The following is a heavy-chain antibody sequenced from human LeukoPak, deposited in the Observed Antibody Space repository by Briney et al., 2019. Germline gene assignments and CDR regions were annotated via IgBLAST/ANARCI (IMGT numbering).Heavy chain of an antibody. D-gene: IGHD2-8*02. CDR1: RFTFNSYA. CDR3: VKGTGFYWTRGDY. CDR2: ISDRGTDT. Sequence: QPGGSLRLSCAASRFTFNSYAMSWLRQAPGKGLELVSCISDRGTDTFYAESVKGRFTISRDNSENTLDLQMHSLRVGDTSVYYCVKGTGFYWTRGDYWGQGTLLTVAS. V-gene: IGHV3-23*01. J-gene: IGHJ4*02.